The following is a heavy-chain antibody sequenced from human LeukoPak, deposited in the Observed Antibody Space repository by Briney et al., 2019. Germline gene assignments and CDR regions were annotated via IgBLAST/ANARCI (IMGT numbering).Heavy chain of an antibody. D-gene: IGHD1-26*01. CDR3: ARLREAAFDI. CDR1: GFTFSSYY. CDR2: IGTAGDT. V-gene: IGHV3-13*04. J-gene: IGHJ3*02. Sequence: GGSLRLSCAASGFTFSSYYFHWVRPPTGKGLEWVSAIGTAGDTYYPGSVKGRFTMSRENAKNSLYLQMNSLRAGDTAVYYCARLREAAFDIWGQGTMVTVSS.